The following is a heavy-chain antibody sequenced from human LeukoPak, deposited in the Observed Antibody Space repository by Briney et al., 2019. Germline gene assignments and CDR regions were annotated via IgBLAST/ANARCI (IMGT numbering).Heavy chain of an antibody. CDR3: ARGGKQWRGGNYFDS. Sequence: ASVKVSCKASGYTFTDYALHWVRQAPGQSLEWMGWITTGRGETRYSQEFQRRITFTRNTSASTVYMDLSDLRSEDTAVYYCARGGKQWRGGNYFDSWGQGTLVAVSS. D-gene: IGHD6-19*01. V-gene: IGHV1-3*03. CDR2: ITTGRGET. CDR1: GYTFTDYA. J-gene: IGHJ4*02.